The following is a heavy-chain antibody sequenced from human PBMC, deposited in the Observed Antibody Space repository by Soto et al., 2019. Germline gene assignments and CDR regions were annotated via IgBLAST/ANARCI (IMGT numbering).Heavy chain of an antibody. D-gene: IGHD2-15*01. CDR3: TRGMGGYCSGGSCRPEYYYYYYMDV. J-gene: IGHJ6*03. V-gene: IGHV3-33*01. Sequence: GGSLRLSCAASGFTFSSYGMHWVRQAPGKGLEWVAVIWYDGSNKYYADSVKGRFTISRDDSKSIAYLQMNSLKTEDTAVYYCTRGMGGYCSGGSCRPEYYYYYYMDVWGKGTTVTVSS. CDR1: GFTFSSYG. CDR2: IWYDGSNK.